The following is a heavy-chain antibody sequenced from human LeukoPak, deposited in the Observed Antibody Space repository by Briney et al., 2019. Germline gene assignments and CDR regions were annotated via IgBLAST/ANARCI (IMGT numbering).Heavy chain of an antibody. CDR1: GGTFSSYA. CDR3: ARAEDYYYYYGMDV. J-gene: IGHJ6*02. CDR2: IIPIFGTA. V-gene: IGHV1-69*13. Sequence: GASVKVSFTASGGTFSSYAISWVRQAPGQGLEWMGGIIPIFGTANYAQKFQGRVTITADESTSTAYMELSSLRSEDTAVYYCARAEDYYYYYGMDVWGQGTTVTVSS.